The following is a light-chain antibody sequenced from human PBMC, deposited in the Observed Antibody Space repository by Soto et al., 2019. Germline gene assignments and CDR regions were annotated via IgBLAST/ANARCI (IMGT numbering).Light chain of an antibody. CDR2: KAT. Sequence: DIQMTQSPSSLSASVGDTVTITCRASQDIINHLAWYQQRPGKVPNLLIYKATSLQSGVSSRFSGSASGTEFALTISSLQPDDFATYYCQRYNSNSRTFGQGTKVEIK. V-gene: IGKV1-5*03. CDR1: QDIINH. CDR3: QRYNSNSRT. J-gene: IGKJ1*01.